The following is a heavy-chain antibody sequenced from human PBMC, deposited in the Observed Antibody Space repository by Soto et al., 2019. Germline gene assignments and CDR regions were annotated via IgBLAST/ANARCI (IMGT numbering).Heavy chain of an antibody. CDR3: ARGQGTRRIFFVFWFDP. CDR1: GGSISSGDYY. V-gene: IGHV4-30-4*01. J-gene: IGHJ5*02. Sequence: LSLTCTVSGGSISSGDYYWSWIRQPPGKGLEWIGYIYYSGNTYHNPSLKSRVTISVDTPKNQFSLKLSSVTAADTAVYYCARGQGTRRIFFVFWFDPWGQGTLVTVSS. CDR2: IYYSGNT. D-gene: IGHD3-3*01.